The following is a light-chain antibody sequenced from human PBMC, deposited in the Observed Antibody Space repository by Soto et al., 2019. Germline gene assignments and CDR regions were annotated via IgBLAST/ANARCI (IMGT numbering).Light chain of an antibody. CDR3: QQFGASPQT. CDR1: QSFASTD. CDR2: GPS. V-gene: IGKV3-20*01. Sequence: EIVLTQSPGTLSLSPGESATLSCRASQSFASTDLAWYQQKPGQAPRLLFYGPSSRAAGIPDRFRGSGSGTDFTLTISRLEPEDFAVYYCQQFGASPQTFGQGTKVDIK. J-gene: IGKJ1*01.